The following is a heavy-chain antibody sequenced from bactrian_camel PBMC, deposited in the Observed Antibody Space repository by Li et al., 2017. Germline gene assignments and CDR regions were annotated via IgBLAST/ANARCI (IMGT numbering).Heavy chain of an antibody. CDR3: AADLKSRGSWYYSRAADFEY. CDR1: GYFSKRC. J-gene: IGHJ6*01. V-gene: IGHV3S40*01. D-gene: IGHD6*01. Sequence: DVQLVESGGGSVQAEGSLRLSCAASGYFSKRCMAWFRQAPGKEREGVAAIVTGGGNTYYAGSVDGRFTISQDNAKNTVYLQMNSLKPEDTGMYYCAADLKSRGSWYYSRAADFEYWGLGTQVTVS. CDR2: IVTGGGNT.